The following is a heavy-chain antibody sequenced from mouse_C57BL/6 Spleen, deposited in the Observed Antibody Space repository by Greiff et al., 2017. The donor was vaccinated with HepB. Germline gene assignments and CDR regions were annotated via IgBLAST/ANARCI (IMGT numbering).Heavy chain of an antibody. CDR1: GYTFTSYW. CDR2: INPSNGGT. J-gene: IGHJ3*01. V-gene: IGHV1-53*01. CDR3: ARNGNYVAWFAY. Sequence: QVQLQQSGTELVKPGASVKLSCKASGYTFTSYWMHWVKQRPGQGLEWIGNINPSNGGTNYNEKFKSKATLTVDKSSSTAYMQLSSLTSEDSAVYYCARNGNYVAWFAYWGQGTLVTVSA. D-gene: IGHD2-1*01.